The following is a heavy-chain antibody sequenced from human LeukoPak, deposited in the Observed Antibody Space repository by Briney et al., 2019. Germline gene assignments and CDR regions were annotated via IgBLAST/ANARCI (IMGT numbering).Heavy chain of an antibody. CDR3: AKLRREYQLLSQFWFDP. J-gene: IGHJ5*02. D-gene: IGHD2-2*01. CDR2: ISGSGGST. Sequence: GGSLRLSCAASGFTFSSYAMSWVRQAPGKGLEWVSAISGSGGSTYYADSVKGRFTISRDNSKNTLYLQMNSLRAEDTAVYYCAKLRREYQLLSQFWFDPWGQGTLVTVSS. CDR1: GFTFSSYA. V-gene: IGHV3-23*01.